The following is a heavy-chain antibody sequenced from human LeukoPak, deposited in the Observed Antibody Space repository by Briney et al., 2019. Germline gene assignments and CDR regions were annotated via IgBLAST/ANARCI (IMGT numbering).Heavy chain of an antibody. CDR1: GFTVSSNY. J-gene: IGHJ4*02. CDR2: IYNGGST. V-gene: IGHV3-66*01. Sequence: PGGSLRLSCVVSGFTVSSNYMSWVRQAPGKGLEWVSVIYNGGSTYYADSVKGRFTISRDNSKNTLYLQMNSLRAEDTAVYYCARWPRQGDYWGQGTLVTVSS. CDR3: ARWPRQGDY.